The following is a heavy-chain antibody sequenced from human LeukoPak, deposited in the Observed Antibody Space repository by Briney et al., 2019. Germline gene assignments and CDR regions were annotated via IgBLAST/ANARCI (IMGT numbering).Heavy chain of an antibody. CDR2: ISGSGGST. CDR3: AKDGHGEQRFWFDP. D-gene: IGHD3-10*01. V-gene: IGHV3-23*01. Sequence: GGSLRLSCEVSGLTSGTYGLTYGLTWVRQAPGKGLEWVSAISGSGGSTYYADSVKGRFTISRDNSKNTLYLQMNSLRAEDTAVYYCAKDGHGEQRFWFDPWGQGTLVTVSS. CDR1: GLTSGTYG. J-gene: IGHJ5*02.